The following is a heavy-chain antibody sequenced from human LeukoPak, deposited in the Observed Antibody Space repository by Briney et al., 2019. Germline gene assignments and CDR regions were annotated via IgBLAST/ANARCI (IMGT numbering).Heavy chain of an antibody. V-gene: IGHV3-11*06. CDR2: ISGSSKYI. Sequence: KPSETLSLTCAVYGGSLSGYYWSWIRQAPGKGLEWVSYISGSSKYINYADSVKGRFTISRDNAKNSLYLQMNSLRAEDTAVYYCARGNRPPDYWGQGTLVTVSS. J-gene: IGHJ4*02. CDR3: ARGNRPPDY. CDR1: GGSLSGYY.